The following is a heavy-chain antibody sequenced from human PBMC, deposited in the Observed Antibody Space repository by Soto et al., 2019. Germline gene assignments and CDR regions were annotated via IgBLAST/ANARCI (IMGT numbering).Heavy chain of an antibody. V-gene: IGHV3-15*01. CDR3: ATVSGYCSGTNCPV. CDR1: GFTFSNAW. J-gene: IGHJ6*02. Sequence: PGGSLRLSCAASGFTFSNAWMSWVRQAPGKGLEWVGRIKSKRDGGPTDYAAPVGGRFTISRDDSKNTLYLQVNSLKTEDSAVEYCATVSGYCSGTNCPVWGQGTPVTVAS. D-gene: IGHD2-2*01. CDR2: IKSKRDGGPT.